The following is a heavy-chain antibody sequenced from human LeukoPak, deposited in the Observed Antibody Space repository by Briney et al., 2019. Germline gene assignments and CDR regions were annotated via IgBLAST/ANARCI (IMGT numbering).Heavy chain of an antibody. CDR1: GASISSGNW. CDR3: ARVKTIFGVVISYFDY. J-gene: IGHJ4*02. Sequence: SETLSLTCAVSGASISSGNWWSWVRQPPGKGLEWIGEIHHSGSTNYSPSLKSRVTISVDRSKNQFSLKLSSVTAADTAVYYCARVKTIFGVVISYFDYWGQGTPVTVSS. V-gene: IGHV4-4*02. CDR2: IHHSGST. D-gene: IGHD3-3*01.